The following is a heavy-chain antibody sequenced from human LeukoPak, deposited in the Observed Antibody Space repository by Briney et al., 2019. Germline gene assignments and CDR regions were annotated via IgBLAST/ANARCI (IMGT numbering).Heavy chain of an antibody. CDR3: ASHFGDLIRYTSGRSSGYDS. V-gene: IGHV3-33*01. D-gene: IGHD6-19*01. CDR2: IWYDGSNK. Sequence: PGRSLRLSCAASGFTFSSYGMHWVRQAPGKGLEWVAVIWYDGSNKYYADSVKGRFTISRDNSKSTLYLQMNSLRAEDTAVYYCASHFGDLIRYTSGRSSGYDSWGQGTLVTVSS. CDR1: GFTFSSYG. J-gene: IGHJ4*02.